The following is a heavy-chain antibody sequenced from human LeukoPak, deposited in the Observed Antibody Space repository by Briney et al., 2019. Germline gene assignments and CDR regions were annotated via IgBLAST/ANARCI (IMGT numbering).Heavy chain of an antibody. CDR3: ARAKAGSSGYNFAFDI. Sequence: SETLSLTCTVSGGSISSSSYYWGWIRQRPGKGLEWIGEINNSGSTNYNPSLKSRVIISLDTSKTQLSLKLTSVTAADTAVYYCARAKAGSSGYNFAFDIWGQGTMVTVSS. D-gene: IGHD3-22*01. J-gene: IGHJ3*02. V-gene: IGHV4-39*07. CDR1: GGSISSSSYY. CDR2: INNSGST.